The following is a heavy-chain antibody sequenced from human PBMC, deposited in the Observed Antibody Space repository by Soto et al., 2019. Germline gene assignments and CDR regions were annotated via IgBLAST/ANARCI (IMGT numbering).Heavy chain of an antibody. Sequence: PGGSLRLSCAASGFTFYNYAMNWVRQAPGKGLEWVSTIDYDGVNKHYADSAKGRFTVSRDNSKDTVDLQMNSLRAEDTAVYYCARTASGSYYKVPWFDPWGEVTLFTVAA. V-gene: IGHV3-23*01. CDR3: ARTASGSYYKVPWFDP. J-gene: IGHJ5*02. CDR2: IDYDGVNK. D-gene: IGHD3-10*01. CDR1: GFTFYNYA.